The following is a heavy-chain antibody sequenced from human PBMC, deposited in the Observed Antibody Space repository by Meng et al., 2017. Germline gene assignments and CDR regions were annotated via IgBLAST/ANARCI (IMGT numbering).Heavy chain of an antibody. D-gene: IGHD3-9*01. J-gene: IGHJ4*02. Sequence: ASVKVSCKASGYTFTSCGISWVRQAPGQGLEWMGWISAYNGNTNYAQKLQGRVTMTTDTSTSTAYMELRSLRSDDTAVYYCARDGLRYFDVSNSPFNYWGQGTLVTVSS. V-gene: IGHV1-18*01. CDR1: GYTFTSCG. CDR2: ISAYNGNT. CDR3: ARDGLRYFDVSNSPFNY.